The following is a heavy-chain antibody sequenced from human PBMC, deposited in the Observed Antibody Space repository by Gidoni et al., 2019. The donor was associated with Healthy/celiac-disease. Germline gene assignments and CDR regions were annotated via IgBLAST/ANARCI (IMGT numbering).Heavy chain of an antibody. Sequence: QVQLVESGGGVVQPGRSLRLSCAALGLTFSSYGMHWVRQAPGKGLEWVAVIWYDGSNKYYADSVKGRFTISRDNSKNTLYLQTNSLRAEDTAVYYCARDAAVASFDYWGQGTLVTVSS. J-gene: IGHJ4*02. CDR3: ARDAAVASFDY. CDR2: IWYDGSNK. CDR1: GLTFSSYG. D-gene: IGHD6-19*01. V-gene: IGHV3-33*01.